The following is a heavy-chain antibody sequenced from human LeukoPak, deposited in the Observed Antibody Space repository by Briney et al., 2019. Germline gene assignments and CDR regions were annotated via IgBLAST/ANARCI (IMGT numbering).Heavy chain of an antibody. CDR2: INHSGST. V-gene: IGHV4-34*01. Sequence: SETLSLTCAVYGGSFSGYYWSWIRQPPGKGLEWIGEINHSGSTNYNPSLKSRVTISVDTSKNQFSLKLSSVTAADTAVYYCARGPFDYWGQGTLVTVSS. CDR1: GGSFSGYY. J-gene: IGHJ4*02. CDR3: ARGPFDY.